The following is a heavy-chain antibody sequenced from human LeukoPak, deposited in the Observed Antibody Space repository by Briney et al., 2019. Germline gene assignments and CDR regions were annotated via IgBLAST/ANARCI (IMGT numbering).Heavy chain of an antibody. J-gene: IGHJ4*02. V-gene: IGHV5-51*01. CDR2: IYPGDSDT. Sequence: GASPKIPSNSSRDSFTSYWIRWQRQIPGKVLQWIGIIYPGDSDTRYSPSFQGQVTISADKSISTAYLQWSSLKASDTAMYYCARQQYSGSYYSFDYWGQGTLVTVSS. CDR1: RDSFTSYW. D-gene: IGHD1-26*01. CDR3: ARQQYSGSYYSFDY.